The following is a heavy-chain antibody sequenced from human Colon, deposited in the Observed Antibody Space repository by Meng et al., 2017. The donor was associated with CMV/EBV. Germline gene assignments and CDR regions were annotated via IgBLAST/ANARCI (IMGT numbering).Heavy chain of an antibody. CDR3: ASPPDIVVPDNWFDP. CDR2: IKQDGSEK. J-gene: IGHJ5*02. Sequence: GGSLRLSCAASGFTFDDYIMHWVRQAPGKGLEWVANIKQDGSEKYYVDSVKGRFTISRDNAKNSLYLQMNSLRAEDTAVYYCASPPDIVVPDNWFDPWGQGTLVTVSS. V-gene: IGHV3-7*01. CDR1: GFTFDDYI. D-gene: IGHD2-2*01.